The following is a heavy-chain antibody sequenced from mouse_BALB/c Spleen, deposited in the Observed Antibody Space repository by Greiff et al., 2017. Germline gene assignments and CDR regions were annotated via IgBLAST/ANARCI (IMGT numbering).Heavy chain of an antibody. D-gene: IGHD2-3*01. V-gene: IGHV1-9*01. CDR1: GYTFSSYW. CDR3: ARKGGLLRAWFAY. Sequence: VQLQQSGAELMKPGASVKISCKATGYTFSSYWIEWVKQRPGHGLEWIGEILPGSGSTNYNEKFKGKATFTADTSSNTAYMQLSSLTSEDSAVYYCARKGGLLRAWFAYWGQGTLVTVSA. CDR2: ILPGSGST. J-gene: IGHJ3*01.